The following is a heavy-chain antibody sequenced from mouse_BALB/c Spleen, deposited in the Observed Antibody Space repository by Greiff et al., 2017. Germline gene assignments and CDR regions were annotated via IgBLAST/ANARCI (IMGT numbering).Heavy chain of an antibody. V-gene: IGHV14-1*02. J-gene: IGHJ3*01. Sequence: VQLKQSGAELVRPGALVKLSCKASGFYIKDYYMHWVKQRPEQGLEWIGWIDPENGNTIYDPKFQGKASITADTSSNTAYLQLSSLTSEDTAVYFCSRGGGFRNSFAYWGQGTLVTVSA. D-gene: IGHD1-1*02. CDR2: IDPENGNT. CDR1: GFYIKDYY. CDR3: SRGGGFRNSFAY.